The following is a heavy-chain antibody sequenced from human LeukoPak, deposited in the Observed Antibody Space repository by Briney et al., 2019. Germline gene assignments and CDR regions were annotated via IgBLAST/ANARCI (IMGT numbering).Heavy chain of an antibody. CDR2: IIPIFGTA. CDR1: GGTFSSYA. V-gene: IGHV1-69*13. Sequence: EASVKVSCKASGGTFSSYAISWVRQAPGQGLEWMGGIIPIFGTANYAQKFQGRVTITADESTSTAYMELSSLRSEDTAVYYCARDQDRNYGQYYYMDVWGKGTKVTVSS. J-gene: IGHJ6*03. CDR3: ARDQDRNYGQYYYMDV. D-gene: IGHD4-11*01.